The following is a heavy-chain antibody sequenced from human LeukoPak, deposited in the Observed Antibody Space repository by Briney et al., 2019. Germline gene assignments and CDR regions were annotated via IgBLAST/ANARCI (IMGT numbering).Heavy chain of an antibody. D-gene: IGHD3-22*01. J-gene: IGHJ3*02. CDR1: GGSISSGGYP. CDR2: IYHSGST. CDR3: ARASQDYYDSSGYYSDAFDI. Sequence: SETLSLTCAVSGGSISSGGYPWSWIRQPPGKGLEWIGYIYHSGSTYYNPSLKSRVTISVDRSKNQFSLKLSSVTAADTAVYYCARASQDYYDSSGYYSDAFDIWGQGTMVTVSS. V-gene: IGHV4-30-2*01.